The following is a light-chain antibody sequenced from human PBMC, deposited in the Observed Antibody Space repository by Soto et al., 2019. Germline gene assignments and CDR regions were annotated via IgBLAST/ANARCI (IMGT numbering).Light chain of an antibody. V-gene: IGKV3-15*01. CDR3: LQDFNYPRT. CDR1: QSVSSN. CDR2: GAS. Sequence: EIVMTQSPVTLSVSPGERATLSCMASQSVSSNLAWYQQKPGQAPRLLIYGASTRATGIPSRFSGSGSGTDFTLTISSLQPEDFATYYCLQDFNYPRTFGQGTKVDIK. J-gene: IGKJ1*01.